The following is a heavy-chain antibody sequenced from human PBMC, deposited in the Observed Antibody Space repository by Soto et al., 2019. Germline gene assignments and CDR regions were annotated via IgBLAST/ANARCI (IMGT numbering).Heavy chain of an antibody. CDR3: AKEKIASTVADFFDY. Sequence: EVHLLESGGGLVQPGGSLRLSCEASGFTFNTYAMTWVRQTPGKGLQRVSTISGSGSSTFYADSVRGRFTISRDNSKNTLYLQMNSLRAEDTALYYCAKEKIASTVADFFDYWGQGNLVTVSS. D-gene: IGHD6-19*01. V-gene: IGHV3-23*01. CDR1: GFTFNTYA. CDR2: ISGSGSST. J-gene: IGHJ4*02.